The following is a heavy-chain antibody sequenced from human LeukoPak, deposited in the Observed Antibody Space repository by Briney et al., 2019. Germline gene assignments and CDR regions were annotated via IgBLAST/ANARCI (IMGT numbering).Heavy chain of an antibody. J-gene: IGHJ5*02. Sequence: GASVKVSCKASGGTFSSYAISWVRQAPGQGLEWMGRIFPILGIANYAQKFQGRVMITADKSTSTAYMELSSLRSEDTAVYYCARLGSLYYYDSSGSPWGQGTLVTVSS. V-gene: IGHV1-69*04. CDR1: GGTFSSYA. D-gene: IGHD3-22*01. CDR2: IFPILGIA. CDR3: ARLGSLYYYDSSGSP.